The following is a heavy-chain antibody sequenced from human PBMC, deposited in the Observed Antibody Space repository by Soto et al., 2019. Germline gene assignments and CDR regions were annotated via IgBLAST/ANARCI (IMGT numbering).Heavy chain of an antibody. V-gene: IGHV3-30*03. CDR3: AIFSEGDSSGYSNYGMDV. D-gene: IGHD3-22*01. J-gene: IGHJ6*02. Sequence: GGSLRLSCAASGFTFSSYGMHWVRQAPGKGLEWVAVISYDGSNKYYADSVKGRFTISRDNSKNTLYLQMNSLRAEDTAVYYCAIFSEGDSSGYSNYGMDVWGQGTTVTVSS. CDR1: GFTFSSYG. CDR2: ISYDGSNK.